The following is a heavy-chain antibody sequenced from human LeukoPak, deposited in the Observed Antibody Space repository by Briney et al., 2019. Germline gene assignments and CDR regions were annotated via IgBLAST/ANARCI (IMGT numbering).Heavy chain of an antibody. CDR3: ARGQGLRYFDWAPVYYYYYMDV. CDR2: INPNSGNT. V-gene: IGHV1-8*02. J-gene: IGHJ6*03. D-gene: IGHD3-9*01. CDR1: GYTFTGYY. Sequence: ASVKVSCKASGYTFTGYYMHWVRQAPGQGLEWMGWINPNSGNTGYAQKFQGRVTMTRNTSISTAYMELSSLRSEDTAVYYCARGQGLRYFDWAPVYYYYYMDVWGKGTTVTISS.